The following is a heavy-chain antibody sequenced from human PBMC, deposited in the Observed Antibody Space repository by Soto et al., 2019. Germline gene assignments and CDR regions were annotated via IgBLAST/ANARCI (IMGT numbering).Heavy chain of an antibody. V-gene: IGHV4-30-2*01. CDR1: GGSISSGGYS. CDR3: ARVSKGRRGHRVYSLGSFDY. J-gene: IGHJ4*02. D-gene: IGHD5-18*01. CDR2: IYHSGST. Sequence: QLQLQESGSGLVKPSQTLSLTCAVSGGSISSGGYSWSWIRQPPGKGLEWIGYIYHSGSTYYNPSLKSRVTISVDRSKNQFSLKLSSVTAADTAVYYCARVSKGRRGHRVYSLGSFDYWGQGTLVTVSS.